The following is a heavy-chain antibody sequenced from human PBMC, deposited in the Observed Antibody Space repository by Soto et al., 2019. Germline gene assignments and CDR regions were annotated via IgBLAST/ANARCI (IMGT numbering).Heavy chain of an antibody. CDR2: MNPNSGNT. D-gene: IGHD6-6*01. CDR1: GYTFTSYD. CDR3: ARGGGEYSSSSCAFDI. J-gene: IGHJ3*02. V-gene: IGHV1-8*01. Sequence: ASVKVSCKASGYTFTSYDINWVRQATGQGLEWMGWMNPNSGNTGYAQKFQGRVTMTRNTSISTAYMELSSLRSEDTAVYYCARGGGEYSSSSCAFDIWGQGTMVTVSS.